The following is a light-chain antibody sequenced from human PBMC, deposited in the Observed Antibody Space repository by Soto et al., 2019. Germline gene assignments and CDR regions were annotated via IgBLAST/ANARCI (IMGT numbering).Light chain of an antibody. Sequence: DIQMTQSPSTLSASVGDRVTITCRASQSIDSWLAWYQHKPGKAPKLLIYDASSLESGVPSRFSGSGSGTEFTLTISSLQPDDFATYYCQQYNSYPINFGQGTRLEIK. J-gene: IGKJ5*01. V-gene: IGKV1-5*01. CDR1: QSIDSW. CDR2: DAS. CDR3: QQYNSYPIN.